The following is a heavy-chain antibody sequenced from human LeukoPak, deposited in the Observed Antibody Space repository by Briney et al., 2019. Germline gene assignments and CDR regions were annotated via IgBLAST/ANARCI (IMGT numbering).Heavy chain of an antibody. J-gene: IGHJ4*02. CDR3: TRGSYDVLTGRSTLGEY. Sequence: SETLALTCTISGGSITGSSYYWGWIRQSPGKGLEWIGNIYYSGSTYYNSSLESRVTISIDTSRNHFSLRLTSVTASDTAVYFCTRGSYDVLTGRSTLGEYWGQGTLVAVSS. D-gene: IGHD3-9*01. CDR1: GGSITGSSYY. CDR2: IYYSGST. V-gene: IGHV4-39*02.